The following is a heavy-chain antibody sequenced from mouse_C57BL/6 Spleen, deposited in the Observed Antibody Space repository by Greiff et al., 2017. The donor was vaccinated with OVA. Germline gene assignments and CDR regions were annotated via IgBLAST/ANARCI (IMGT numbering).Heavy chain of an antibody. D-gene: IGHD2-4*01. Sequence: VQLQQPGAELVKPGASVKMSCKASGYTFTSYWITWVKQRPGQGLEWIGDIFPGSGSTNYNEKFKSKATLTVDTSSSTAYMQLRSLTSEDSAIDYCAREGVYYDYGYAMDYWGQGTSVTVSS. CDR2: IFPGSGST. CDR1: GYTFTSYW. V-gene: IGHV1-55*01. CDR3: AREGVYYDYGYAMDY. J-gene: IGHJ4*01.